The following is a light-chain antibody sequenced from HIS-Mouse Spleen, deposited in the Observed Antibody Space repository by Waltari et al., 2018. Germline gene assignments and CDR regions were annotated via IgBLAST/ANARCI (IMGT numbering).Light chain of an antibody. V-gene: IGLV3-10*01. CDR3: YSTDSSGNHRV. Sequence: SYELTQPPSVSVSPGQTARITCSGDALPKKYAYWYQHKSGQAPVLVIYEDSKRPSGITGRFSGSSSGTMATLTISGAQVEDEADYYCYSTDSSGNHRVFGGGTKLTVL. CDR2: EDS. J-gene: IGLJ2*01. CDR1: ALPKKY.